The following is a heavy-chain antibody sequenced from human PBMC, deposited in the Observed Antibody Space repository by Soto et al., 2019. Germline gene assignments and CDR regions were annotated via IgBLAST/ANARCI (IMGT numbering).Heavy chain of an antibody. Sequence: QVQLVQSGAEVKKPGASVKVSCKASGYTFTSYGISWVRQAPGQGLEWMGWISAYNGNTNYAQNLQGRVTITTDTAMSTAYMELRSLRSDDTPVYYWARGRLYYYDSSGYYVEDYWGQGTLVSVSS. D-gene: IGHD3-22*01. CDR1: GYTFTSYG. CDR2: ISAYNGNT. J-gene: IGHJ4*02. V-gene: IGHV1-18*01. CDR3: ARGRLYYYDSSGYYVEDY.